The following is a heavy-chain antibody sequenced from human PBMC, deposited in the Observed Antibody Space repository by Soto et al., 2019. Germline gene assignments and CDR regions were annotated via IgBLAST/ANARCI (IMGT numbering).Heavy chain of an antibody. Sequence: QVQLQESGPRLIQPSETQSLTCTVSNGSISTYYWTWVQQPPGKGLEWIGYVYYSGSSNYNPSLKSRVGMSIDTSKNQFSLELKSVTAADTATYYCVRDYLLAGFDTWGQGILVTVSA. J-gene: IGHJ5*02. CDR1: NGSISTYY. CDR2: VYYSGSS. D-gene: IGHD6-19*01. CDR3: VRDYLLAGFDT. V-gene: IGHV4-59*01.